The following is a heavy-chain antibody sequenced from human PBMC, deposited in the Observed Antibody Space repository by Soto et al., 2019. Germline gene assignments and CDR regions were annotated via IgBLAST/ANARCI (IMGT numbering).Heavy chain of an antibody. D-gene: IGHD4-17*01. V-gene: IGHV4-31*03. Sequence: PSETLSLTCTVPGGSISSGTYYWSWLRQHPGKGLEWIGYIYTSGTTYYNPSLKSRVTISLDTSKNQFSLNLISVTAADTAVYYCTRDYGGNSGARGYWGQGTLVTVSS. CDR1: GGSISSGTYY. CDR3: TRDYGGNSGARGY. CDR2: IYTSGTT. J-gene: IGHJ4*02.